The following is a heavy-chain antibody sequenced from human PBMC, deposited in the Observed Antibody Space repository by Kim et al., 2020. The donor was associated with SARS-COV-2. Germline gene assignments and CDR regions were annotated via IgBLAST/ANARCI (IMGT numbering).Heavy chain of an antibody. CDR1: GYTFTSYA. J-gene: IGHJ5*02. V-gene: IGHV7-4-1*02. D-gene: IGHD3-22*01. Sequence: ASVKVSCKASGYTFTSYAMNWVRQAPGQGLEWMGWINTNTGNPTYAQGFTGRFVFSLDTSVSTAYLQISSLKAEDTAVYYCARDYRYYYDSSAYSGWFDPWGQGTLVTVSS. CDR2: INTNTGNP. CDR3: ARDYRYYYDSSAYSGWFDP.